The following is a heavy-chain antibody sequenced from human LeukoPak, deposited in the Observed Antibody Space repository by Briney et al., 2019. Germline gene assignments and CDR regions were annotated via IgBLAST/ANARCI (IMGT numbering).Heavy chain of an antibody. D-gene: IGHD1-26*01. Sequence: AASVKVSCKASGYTFTGYYMHWVRQAPGQGLEWMGWINPNSGGTNYAQKFQGWVTMTRDTSISTAYMELSRLRSDDTAVYYCASSPGRVYGMDVWGQGTTATVSS. CDR1: GYTFTGYY. V-gene: IGHV1-2*04. CDR2: INPNSGGT. CDR3: ASSPGRVYGMDV. J-gene: IGHJ6*02.